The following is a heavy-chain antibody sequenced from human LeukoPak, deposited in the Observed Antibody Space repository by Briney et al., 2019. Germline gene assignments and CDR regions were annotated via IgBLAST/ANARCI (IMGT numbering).Heavy chain of an antibody. CDR2: IKGDESYT. D-gene: IGHD6-13*01. Sequence: AGGSLRLSCAASGFTFRSHWMHWVRQAPGKGLVWVSRIKGDESYTNHADSVKGRFTISRDNAKNTLYLQMNSLRAEDTAVYYCASASSHRIAAGGDYWGQGTLVTVSS. V-gene: IGHV3-74*01. CDR3: ASASSHRIAAGGDY. CDR1: GFTFRSHW. J-gene: IGHJ4*02.